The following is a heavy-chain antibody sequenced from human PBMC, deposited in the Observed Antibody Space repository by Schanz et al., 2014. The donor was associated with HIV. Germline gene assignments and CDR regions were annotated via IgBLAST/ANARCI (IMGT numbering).Heavy chain of an antibody. CDR2: IWYDGSNK. D-gene: IGHD3-22*01. CDR3: ARDVSHDSSGHYSDYYYGMDV. Sequence: VQLLESGGGLVQPGGSLRLSCAVSVSRFSFSDFAMSWVRQAPGKGLEWVAVIWYDGSNKYYADSVKGRFTISRDNSKKTLYLQMNSLRAEDTAVYYCARDVSHDSSGHYSDYYYGMDVWGQGTTVTVSS. J-gene: IGHJ6*02. CDR1: VSRFSFSDFA. V-gene: IGHV3-33*08.